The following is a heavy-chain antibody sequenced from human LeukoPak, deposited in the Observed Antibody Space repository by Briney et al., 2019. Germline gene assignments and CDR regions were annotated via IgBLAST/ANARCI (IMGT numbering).Heavy chain of an antibody. CDR3: ASRNYDFWSGYYERHYYYYYMDV. Sequence: SETLSLTCTVSGGSISSSTYYWGWIRQPPGKGLEWIGSIHYRGSTSYNPSLKSRVTISVDTSKNQFSLKLSSVTAADTAVYYCASRNYDFWSGYYERHYYYYYMDVWGKGTTVTVSS. J-gene: IGHJ6*03. CDR2: IHYRGST. D-gene: IGHD3-3*01. V-gene: IGHV4-39*01. CDR1: GGSISSSTYY.